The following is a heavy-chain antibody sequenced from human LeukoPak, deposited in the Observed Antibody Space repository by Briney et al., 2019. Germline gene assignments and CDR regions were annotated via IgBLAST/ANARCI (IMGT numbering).Heavy chain of an antibody. V-gene: IGHV1-2*02. Sequence: ASVKVSRKASGYTFTGYYMHWVRQAPGQGLEWMGWINPNSGGTNYAQKFQGRVTMTRDTSISTAYMELSRLRSDDTAVYYCARDLDYYDSSGCFDPWGQGTLVTVSS. J-gene: IGHJ5*02. CDR3: ARDLDYYDSSGCFDP. D-gene: IGHD3-22*01. CDR2: INPNSGGT. CDR1: GYTFTGYY.